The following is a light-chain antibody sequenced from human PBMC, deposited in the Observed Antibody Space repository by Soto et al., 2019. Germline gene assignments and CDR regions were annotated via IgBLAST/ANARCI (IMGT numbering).Light chain of an antibody. CDR2: GAS. V-gene: IGKV3-15*01. Sequence: IVISRSPATLSVSPLEVGARGLMASQSVSSNLAWYQQKPGQSPRLLIYGASTRATGVPSRFSGSGSGTEFTFTISSLQSQDFALYYCLQYNDWVPTFGKGTKVDIK. J-gene: IGKJ1*01. CDR3: LQYNDWVPT. CDR1: QSVSSN.